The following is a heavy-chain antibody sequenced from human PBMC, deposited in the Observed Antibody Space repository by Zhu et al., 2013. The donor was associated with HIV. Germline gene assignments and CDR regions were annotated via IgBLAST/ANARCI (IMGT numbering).Heavy chain of an antibody. CDR2: INPNSGGT. CDR3: AGDRELLNV. V-gene: IGHV1-2*02. J-gene: IGHJ6*02. CDR1: GNTFTDYF. Sequence: QVQLVQSGAEVKKPGASVKVSCKASGNTFTDYFMHWVRQAPGQGLEWMGWINPNSGGTNYAQKFQGRVTMTRDTSLSTAYMDLSRLTSDDTAVYYCAGDRELLNVWGRGTAVTVSS. D-gene: IGHD1-26*01.